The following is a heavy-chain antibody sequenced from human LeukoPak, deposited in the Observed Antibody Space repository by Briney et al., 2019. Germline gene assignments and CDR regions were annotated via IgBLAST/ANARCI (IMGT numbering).Heavy chain of an antibody. V-gene: IGHV1-69*01. D-gene: IGHD6-13*01. CDR1: GGTFSSYA. CDR3: ARVGHIAAAAHYYYGMDV. J-gene: IGHJ6*04. CDR2: IIPIFGTA. Sequence: SVKVSCKASGGTFSSYAISWVRQAPGQGLEWMGGIIPIFGTANYAQKFQGRVTITADEATSTAYMELSSLRSEDTAVYYCARVGHIAAAAHYYYGMDVWGKGTTVTVSS.